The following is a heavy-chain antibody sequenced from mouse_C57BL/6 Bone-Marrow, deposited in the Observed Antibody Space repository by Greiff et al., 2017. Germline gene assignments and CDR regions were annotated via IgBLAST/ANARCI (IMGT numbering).Heavy chain of an antibody. CDR1: GYTFTDYY. Sequence: VQLQQSGPELVKPGASVKISCKASGYTFTDYYMNWVKQSHGKSLEWIGDINPNNGGTSYNQKFKGKATLTVDKSSSTAYMELRSLTSEDSAVYYCARFLPLFSYYAIDYWGQGTSVTVSS. CDR2: INPNNGGT. V-gene: IGHV1-26*01. CDR3: ARFLPLFSYYAIDY. D-gene: IGHD1-1*01. J-gene: IGHJ4*01.